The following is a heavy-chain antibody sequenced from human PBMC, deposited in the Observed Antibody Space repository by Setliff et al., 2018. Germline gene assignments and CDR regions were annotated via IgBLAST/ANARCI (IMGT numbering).Heavy chain of an antibody. J-gene: IGHJ5*02. CDR3: ARLYIVVVVAATPAWFDP. D-gene: IGHD2-15*01. V-gene: IGHV4-39*07. CDR2: IYHSGST. CDR1: GGSISSGGYY. Sequence: SETLSLTCTVSGGSISSGGYYWSWIRQPPGKGLEWIGSIYHSGSTYYNPSLKSRVTISVDTSKNQFSLKLSSVTAADTAVYYCARLYIVVVVAATPAWFDPWGQGTLVTVSS.